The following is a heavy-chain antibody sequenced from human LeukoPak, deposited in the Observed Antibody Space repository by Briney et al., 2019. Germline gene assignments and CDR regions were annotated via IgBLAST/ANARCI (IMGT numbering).Heavy chain of an antibody. CDR1: GFAFNIYA. Sequence: PGGSLRLSCAASGFAFNIYAMSWVRQAPGKGLEWVSAISERGDSAYYPDSVKGRFTISRDNSKNTVYLQMNSLRAEDTAVYYCAKNGYSRGWRDAFDFWGQGTMVTVSS. D-gene: IGHD6-19*01. CDR3: AKNGYSRGWRDAFDF. CDR2: ISERGDSA. V-gene: IGHV3-23*01. J-gene: IGHJ3*01.